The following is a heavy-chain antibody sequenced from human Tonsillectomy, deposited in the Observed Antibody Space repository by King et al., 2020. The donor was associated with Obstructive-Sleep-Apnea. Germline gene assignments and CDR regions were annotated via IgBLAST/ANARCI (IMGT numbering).Heavy chain of an antibody. V-gene: IGHV3-23*04. D-gene: IGHD3-10*01. CDR1: GFTFSSYA. CDR2: ISGSGGST. CDR3: AKGGTITMVRGVPPDY. Sequence: VQLVESGGGLVQPGGSLRLSCAASGFTFSSYAMSWVRQAPGKGLEWVSAISGSGGSTYYADSVKGRLTSSRDNSKNTLYLQMNSLRAEDTAVYYCAKGGTITMVRGVPPDYWGQGTLVTVSS. J-gene: IGHJ4*02.